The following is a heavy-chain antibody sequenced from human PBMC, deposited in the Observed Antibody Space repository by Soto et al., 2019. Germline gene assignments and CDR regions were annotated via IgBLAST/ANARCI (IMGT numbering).Heavy chain of an antibody. CDR2: ISAYNGNT. J-gene: IGHJ6*03. D-gene: IGHD2-8*01. CDR3: ARDNEDIVLMVYAHRYYYYMDV. Sequence: ASVKVSCKASGYTFTSYGISWVRQAPGQGLEWMGWISAYNGNTNYAQKLQGRVTMTTDTSTSTAYMELRSLRSDDTAVYYCARDNEDIVLMVYAHRYYYYMDVPGKATTVSVSS. V-gene: IGHV1-18*01. CDR1: GYTFTSYG.